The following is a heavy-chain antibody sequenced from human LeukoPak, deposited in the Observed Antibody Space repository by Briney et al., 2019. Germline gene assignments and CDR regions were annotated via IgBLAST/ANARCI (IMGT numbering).Heavy chain of an antibody. CDR2: IYPGDSDT. D-gene: IGHD5-24*01. CDR1: GYSFTSYW. J-gene: IGHJ4*02. Sequence: GESLKISCKGSGYSFTSYWIGWVRQMPGKSLEWMGIIYPGDSDTRYSPSFQGQVTISADKSISTAYLQWSSLKASDTAMYYCARHTGRWLQTPPSYFDYWGQGTLVTVSS. V-gene: IGHV5-51*01. CDR3: ARHTGRWLQTPPSYFDY.